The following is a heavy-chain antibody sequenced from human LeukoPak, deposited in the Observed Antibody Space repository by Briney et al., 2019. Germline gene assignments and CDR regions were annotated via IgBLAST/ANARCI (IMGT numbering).Heavy chain of an antibody. CDR2: INPNSGGT. CDR1: GYTFTGYY. D-gene: IGHD2-15*01. CDR3: ARDPSPVRHCSGRSCYSWFDY. V-gene: IGHV1-2*04. Sequence: ASVKVSCKASGYTFTGYYMHWVRQAPGHGLEWMGWINPNSGGTNYAQKFQGWVTMTRDTSISTAYMELSRLRSDDTAVYYCARDPSPVRHCSGRSCYSWFDYWGQGKLVTVSA. J-gene: IGHJ4*02.